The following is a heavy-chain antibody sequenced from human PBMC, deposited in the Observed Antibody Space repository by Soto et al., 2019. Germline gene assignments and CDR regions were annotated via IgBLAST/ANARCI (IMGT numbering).Heavy chain of an antibody. Sequence: SVKVSCKASGGTFSSYAISWVRQAPGQGLEWMGGIIPIFGTANYAQKFQGRVTITADESTSTAYMELSSLRSEDTAVYYCARSYDSSGYYANYEFDYWGQGTLVTVSS. J-gene: IGHJ4*02. CDR1: GGTFSSYA. D-gene: IGHD3-22*01. CDR2: IIPIFGTA. V-gene: IGHV1-69*13. CDR3: ARSYDSSGYYANYEFDY.